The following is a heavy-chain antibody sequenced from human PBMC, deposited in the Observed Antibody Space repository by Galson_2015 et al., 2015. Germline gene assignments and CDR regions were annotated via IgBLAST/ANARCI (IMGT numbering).Heavy chain of an antibody. CDR2: ISYDGSNK. D-gene: IGHD1-26*01. Sequence: LRLSCAASGFTFSSYAMHWVRQAPGKGLEWVAVISYDGSNKYYADSVKGRFTISRDNSKNTLYLQMNSLRAEDTAVYYCARDRSGSYDLFDPWGQGTLVTVSS. J-gene: IGHJ5*02. V-gene: IGHV3-30*04. CDR1: GFTFSSYA. CDR3: ARDRSGSYDLFDP.